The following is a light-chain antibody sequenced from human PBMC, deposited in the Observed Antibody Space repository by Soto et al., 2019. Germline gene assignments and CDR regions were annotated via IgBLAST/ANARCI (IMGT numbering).Light chain of an antibody. CDR3: QQSYTNPWT. Sequence: DIQMTQSPSSLSASVGYIFTITCRASQSISNYLNWYQQKQGKAPKFLIYGASSLQSGVPSRLSGSGYGTDLTLTISSMQTEDFETYKCQQSYTNPWTFGHGTKVDIK. J-gene: IGKJ1*01. V-gene: IGKV1-39*01. CDR2: GAS. CDR1: QSISNY.